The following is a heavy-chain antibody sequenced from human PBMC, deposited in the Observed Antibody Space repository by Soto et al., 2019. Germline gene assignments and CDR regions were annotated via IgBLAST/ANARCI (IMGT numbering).Heavy chain of an antibody. CDR1: GSTLSGYY. J-gene: IGHJ5*02. CDR3: ATALSYSGSDLAQSFDT. CDR2: INHSGST. V-gene: IGHV4-34*01. D-gene: IGHD1-26*01. Sequence: SDTLSLTGAVRGSTLSGYYWSWLRQPPGKRLDWIWQINHSGSTNYNPSLKSRVTISVDTSKNQFSLNLSSATAGHTAVYYCATALSYSGSDLAQSFDTWGRGSVDTVS.